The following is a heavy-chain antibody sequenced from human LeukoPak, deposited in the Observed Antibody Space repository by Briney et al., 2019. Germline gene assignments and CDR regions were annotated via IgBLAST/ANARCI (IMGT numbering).Heavy chain of an antibody. CDR1: GGSFSGYY. CDR2: INHSGST. V-gene: IGHV4-34*01. J-gene: IGHJ4*02. CDR3: ARGLRYQTDKGPFDY. D-gene: IGHD5/OR15-5a*01. Sequence: PSETLPLTCAVYGGSFSGYYWSWIRQPPGKGLEWIGEINHSGSTNYNPSLKSRVTISVDTSKNQFSLKLSSVTAADTAVYYCARGLRYQTDKGPFDYWGQGTLVTVSS.